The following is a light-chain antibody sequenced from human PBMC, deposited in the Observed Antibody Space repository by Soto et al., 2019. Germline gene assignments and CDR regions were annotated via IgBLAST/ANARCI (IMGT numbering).Light chain of an antibody. V-gene: IGKV3-20*01. CDR3: QQYGGSAPWT. CDR2: GAS. CDR1: QTVNNNY. J-gene: IGKJ1*01. Sequence: EIVLTQPPGPLSVSPGDRVTLSCRASQTVNNNYLAWYQQKPGQAPRLLIYGASTPATGTPVRFSGSGSGTHVTLTVSRLEPEDFAVYYCQQYGGSAPWTFGPGTKVDMK.